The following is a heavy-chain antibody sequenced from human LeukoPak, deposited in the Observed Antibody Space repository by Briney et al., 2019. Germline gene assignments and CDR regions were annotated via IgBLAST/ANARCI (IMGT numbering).Heavy chain of an antibody. CDR3: AGGAFLEWNHWYLDL. CDR2: ISSSSSYI. CDR1: GFTFSSYS. D-gene: IGHD3-3*02. J-gene: IGHJ2*01. Sequence: GGSLRLSCAASGFTFSSYSMNWVRQAPGKGLEWVSSISSSSSYIYYADSVKGRFTISRDNAKNSLYLQMNSLRAEDTAVYYCAGGAFLEWNHWYLDLWGRGTLLTVSS. V-gene: IGHV3-21*01.